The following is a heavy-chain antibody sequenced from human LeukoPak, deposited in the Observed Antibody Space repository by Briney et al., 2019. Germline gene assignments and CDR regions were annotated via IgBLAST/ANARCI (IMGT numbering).Heavy chain of an antibody. Sequence: PGGSLRLSCAASGFTFSSYAMSWVRQAPGKGLEWVSAISGSGGSTYYADSVKGRFTISRDNSKNTLYLQMNSLRAEDTAVYYCATGDYDYIWGSYRPGLDYWGQGTLVTVSS. V-gene: IGHV3-23*01. CDR3: ATGDYDYIWGSYRPGLDY. J-gene: IGHJ4*02. D-gene: IGHD3-16*02. CDR1: GFTFSSYA. CDR2: ISGSGGST.